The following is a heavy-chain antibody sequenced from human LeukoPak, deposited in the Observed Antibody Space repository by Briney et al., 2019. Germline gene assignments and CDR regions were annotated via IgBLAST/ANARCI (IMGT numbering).Heavy chain of an antibody. D-gene: IGHD7-27*01. V-gene: IGHV4-39*01. CDR1: GGSISSSSYY. CDR2: MYYSGIT. Sequence: KSSETLSLTCTFSGGSISSSSYYWGWIRQPPGKGLEWIGTMYYSGITYYNPSLKSRVTTSVDTSKNQFTLKVSSVTAADTAVYYCARSNWGSNVGIDYWGQGILVIVSS. J-gene: IGHJ4*02. CDR3: ARSNWGSNVGIDY.